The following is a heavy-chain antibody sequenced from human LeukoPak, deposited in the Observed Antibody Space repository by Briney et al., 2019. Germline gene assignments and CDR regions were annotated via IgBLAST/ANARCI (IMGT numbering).Heavy chain of an antibody. Sequence: GGSLRLSCAASGFTFRDFEMNWVRQAPGKGLEWVSYISSSGSTIYYADSVKDRFTISRDSAKSSLFLQMNNLRAEDTGRYYCARVWVGARDYWGQRALVTVSS. CDR2: ISSSGSTI. V-gene: IGHV3-48*03. CDR3: ARVWVGARDY. CDR1: GFTFRDFE. D-gene: IGHD1-26*01. J-gene: IGHJ4*02.